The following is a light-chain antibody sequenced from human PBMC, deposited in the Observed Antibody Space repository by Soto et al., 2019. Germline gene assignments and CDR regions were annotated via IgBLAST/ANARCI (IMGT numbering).Light chain of an antibody. J-gene: IGKJ4*01. CDR1: QSLLHSNGYNY. CDR2: LAS. V-gene: IGKV2-28*01. Sequence: DVVMTQSPLSLPVTPGEPASISCRSSQSLLHSNGYNYLAWFLQKAGQSPQLLIYLASSRASGVPDRVSGSGSGTDFTLEISSVEAEDVGIYYCMQLLQPPLTFGGGTKVEIK. CDR3: MQLLQPPLT.